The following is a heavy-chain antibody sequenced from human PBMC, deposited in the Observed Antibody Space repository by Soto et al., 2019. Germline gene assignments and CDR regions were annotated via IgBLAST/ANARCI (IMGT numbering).Heavy chain of an antibody. J-gene: IGHJ5*02. CDR3: ARDNLVGATKWFDP. CDR1: GGSISSYY. Sequence: QVQLQESGPGLVRPSETLSLTCTVSGGSISSYYWSWIRQPPGKGLEWIGYIFYTGSTNYSPSLKSRVTISVDTSKNQFSLRRSSVTAADTAVYYCARDNLVGATKWFDPWGQGTLVTVSS. D-gene: IGHD1-26*01. CDR2: IFYTGST. V-gene: IGHV4-59*01.